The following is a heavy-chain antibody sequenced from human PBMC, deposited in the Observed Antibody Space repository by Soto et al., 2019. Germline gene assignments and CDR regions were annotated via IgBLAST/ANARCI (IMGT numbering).Heavy chain of an antibody. J-gene: IGHJ4*02. CDR1: GGSISSSGYF. Sequence: PSETLSVTCRVAGGSISSSGYFWGWIRQPPGKGLEWIGSIYYRGNTYYNPSLKSRVTISVDTSKNQFSLKLSSVTAADTAVYYCAREGGGYCSGGSCQVDYWGQGTLVTVSS. V-gene: IGHV4-39*02. D-gene: IGHD2-15*01. CDR3: AREGGGYCSGGSCQVDY. CDR2: IYYRGNT.